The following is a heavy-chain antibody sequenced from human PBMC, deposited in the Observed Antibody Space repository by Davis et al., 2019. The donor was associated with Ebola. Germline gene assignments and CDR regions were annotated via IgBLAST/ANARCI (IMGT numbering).Heavy chain of an antibody. D-gene: IGHD5-12*01. J-gene: IGHJ5*02. V-gene: IGHV3-23*01. CDR1: GFTFSSYA. CDR3: AKAQWLRSYNWFDP. CDR2: ISGSGGST. Sequence: PGGSLRLSCAASGFTFSSYAMSWVRQAPGKGLEWVSAISGSGGSTYYADSVKGWFTISRDNSKNTLYLQMNSLRAEDTAVYYCAKAQWLRSYNWFDPWGQGTLVTVSS.